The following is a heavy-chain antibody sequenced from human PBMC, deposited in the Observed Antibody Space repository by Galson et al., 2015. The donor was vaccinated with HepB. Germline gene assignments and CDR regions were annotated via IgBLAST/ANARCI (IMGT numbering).Heavy chain of an antibody. J-gene: IGHJ4*02. D-gene: IGHD6-19*01. CDR1: GFTFSSYA. V-gene: IGHV3-23*01. Sequence: SLRLSCAASGFTFSSYAMNWVRQAPGKGLEWVSAISGSGGSTYYADSVKGRFTISRDNSKNTLYLQMNSLRAEGTAVYYCAKDLNPSSGWHHSTGTLDYWGQGTLVTVSS. CDR3: AKDLNPSSGWHHSTGTLDY. CDR2: ISGSGGST.